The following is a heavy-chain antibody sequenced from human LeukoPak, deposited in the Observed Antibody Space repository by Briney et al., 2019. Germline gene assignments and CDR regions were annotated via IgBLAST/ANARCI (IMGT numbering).Heavy chain of an antibody. Sequence: ASVKVSCKASGYTFTDYYIHWVRQAPGQGLEWMGWINPNSGDTNYAQKFQGWVTMTRDTSIKTAYIEVSRLRSDDTAVYYCARDYGSGSYDFWFDPWGQGTQVIVSS. CDR3: ARDYGSGSYDFWFDP. CDR2: INPNSGDT. J-gene: IGHJ5*02. V-gene: IGHV1-2*04. D-gene: IGHD3-10*01. CDR1: GYTFTDYY.